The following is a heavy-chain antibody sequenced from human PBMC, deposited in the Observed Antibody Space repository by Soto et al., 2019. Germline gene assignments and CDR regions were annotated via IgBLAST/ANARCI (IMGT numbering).Heavy chain of an antibody. CDR1: EGTFNSYA. CDR2: IIPYYNTL. V-gene: IGHV1-69*01. Sequence: QAQVVQSGAEVRKPGSSVQLSCKASEGTFNSYAIAWVRKAPGQGLEWMGGIIPYYNTLNYAQKFQDRVTIVADDSTNTVSTQPSSLRSDDPSVYFCASGASRWYPYSFDSWAQGTLITVSP. D-gene: IGHD6-13*01. CDR3: ASGASRWYPYSFDS. J-gene: IGHJ4*02.